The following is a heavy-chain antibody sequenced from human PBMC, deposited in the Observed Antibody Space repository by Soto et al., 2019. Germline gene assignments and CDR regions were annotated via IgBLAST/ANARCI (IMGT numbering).Heavy chain of an antibody. CDR2: IYYSGST. V-gene: IGHV4-59*01. Sequence: QVQLQESGPGLVKPSETLSLTRTVSGGSISSYYWSWIRQPPGKGLEWIGYIYYSGSTNYNPSLKSRVTISVDTSKNQFSLKLSSVTAADTAVYYCARVMCSGGSCYPSYWYFDLWGRGTLVTVSS. D-gene: IGHD2-15*01. J-gene: IGHJ2*01. CDR3: ARVMCSGGSCYPSYWYFDL. CDR1: GGSISSYY.